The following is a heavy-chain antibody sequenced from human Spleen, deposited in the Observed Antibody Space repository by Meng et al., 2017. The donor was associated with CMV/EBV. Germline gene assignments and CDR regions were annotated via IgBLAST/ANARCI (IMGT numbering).Heavy chain of an antibody. CDR1: GYPLTSYF. J-gene: IGHJ4*02. V-gene: IGHV1-46*01. Sequence: ASVKVSCKASGYPLTSYFMHWVRRAPGQGLEWMGMINPSAGSTHLPQKIQGRVTVTRDTSTSTVYMELSSLRSEDTAVYYCARGGSYYFDYWGQGTLVTVSS. CDR2: INPSAGST. CDR3: ARGGSYYFDY.